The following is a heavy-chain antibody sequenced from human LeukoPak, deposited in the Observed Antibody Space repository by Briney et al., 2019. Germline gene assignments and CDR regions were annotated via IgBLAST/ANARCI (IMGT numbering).Heavy chain of an antibody. CDR2: INWGGGST. V-gene: IGHV3-20*04. CDR1: GFTFDEYG. Sequence: GGSLRLSCAASGFTFDEYGMSWVRQSPGKGLEWVSGINWGGGSTGYADSVKGRFSISRDNAKNSLYLQMNSLRAEDTAVYYCAKHSISMVRGVIMRAYHFDYWGQGTLVTVSS. D-gene: IGHD3-10*01. CDR3: AKHSISMVRGVIMRAYHFDY. J-gene: IGHJ4*02.